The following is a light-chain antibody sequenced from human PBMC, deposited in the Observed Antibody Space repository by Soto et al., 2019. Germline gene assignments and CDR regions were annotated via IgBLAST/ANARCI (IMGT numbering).Light chain of an antibody. V-gene: IGKV3-20*01. CDR1: QSVSNSY. J-gene: IGKJ5*01. CDR2: GAS. Sequence: EIVLTQSPGTLSLSPGERATLSCRASQSVSNSYLAWYQQKPGQAPRLLIYGASSRATGIPDRFSGSGSGTDFTLTTSRLEPEDFAVYYCQQYGSSPPITFGQGTRLEIK. CDR3: QQYGSSPPIT.